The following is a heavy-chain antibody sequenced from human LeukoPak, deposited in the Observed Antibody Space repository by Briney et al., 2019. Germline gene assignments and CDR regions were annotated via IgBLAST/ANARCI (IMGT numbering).Heavy chain of an antibody. D-gene: IGHD6-19*01. CDR1: GYTFTNYH. V-gene: IGHV1-46*01. CDR3: ARVGGWYRYFFNY. CDR2: ITPSDGST. J-gene: IGHJ4*02. Sequence: ASVKVSCKASGYTFTNYHMHWVRQAPGQGLEWMGMITPSDGSTNYAQKFQGRVTMTRDMSTSTVYMELSSLRSEDTAVYYCARVGGWYRYFFNYWGQGTLLTVSS.